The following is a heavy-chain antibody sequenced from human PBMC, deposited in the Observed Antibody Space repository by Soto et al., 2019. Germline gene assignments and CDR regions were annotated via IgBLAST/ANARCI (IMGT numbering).Heavy chain of an antibody. V-gene: IGHV3-7*04. Sequence: PGGSLRLSCAASGFTFSTYWMTWVRQAPGKGLEWVANIKQDGSEKYYVETVKGRFTISRDNANNSLSLQMNSLRAEDTAVYYCARDRFYAPTRWFDPWGQGTLVTVSS. CDR3: ARDRFYAPTRWFDP. CDR1: GFTFSTYW. CDR2: IKQDGSEK. D-gene: IGHD4-17*01. J-gene: IGHJ5*02.